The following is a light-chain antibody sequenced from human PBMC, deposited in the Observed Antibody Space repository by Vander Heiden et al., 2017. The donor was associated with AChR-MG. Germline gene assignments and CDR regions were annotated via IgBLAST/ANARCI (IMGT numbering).Light chain of an antibody. CDR2: RNI. CDR3: AAWDDSLSAWV. V-gene: IGLV1-47*01. J-gene: IGLJ3*02. CDR1: TPNIERNY. Sequence: QSVLTQPPSASETPGQRVAISCSGTTPNIERNYVYWYQHVPGTAPKLVIYRNIQRSSGVPARFSGSKSGASASLAISGLRSDDEADYFCAAWDDSLSAWVFGGGTKLTVL.